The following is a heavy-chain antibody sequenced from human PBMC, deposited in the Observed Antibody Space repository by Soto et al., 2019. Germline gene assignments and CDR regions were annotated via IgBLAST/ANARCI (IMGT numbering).Heavy chain of an antibody. J-gene: IGHJ4*02. D-gene: IGHD4-17*01. CDR2: IRSKAYGGTT. CDR1: GFTFGDYA. V-gene: IGHV3-49*03. CDR3: TREGSKYGDYGLFDY. Sequence: GGSLRLSCTASGFTFGDYAMSWFRQAPGKGLEWVGFIRSKAYGGTTEYAASVKGRFTISRDDSKSIAYLQMNSLKTEDTAVYYCTREGSKYGDYGLFDYWGQGTLVTVSS.